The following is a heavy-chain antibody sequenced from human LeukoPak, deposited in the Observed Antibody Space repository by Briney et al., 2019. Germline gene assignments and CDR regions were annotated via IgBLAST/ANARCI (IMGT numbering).Heavy chain of an antibody. V-gene: IGHV3-23*01. CDR3: AKGIYSSGWSYFDY. J-gene: IGHJ4*01. D-gene: IGHD6-19*01. Sequence: HPGGSLRLSCAASGFTFSNSAMSWVRQAPGKGLEWVSTLSGSGITTYYADSVKGRFTISRDNSKNTLYLQMNSLRAEDTAVYYCAKGIYSSGWSYFDYWGHGTLDTVSS. CDR1: GFTFSNSA. CDR2: LSGSGITT.